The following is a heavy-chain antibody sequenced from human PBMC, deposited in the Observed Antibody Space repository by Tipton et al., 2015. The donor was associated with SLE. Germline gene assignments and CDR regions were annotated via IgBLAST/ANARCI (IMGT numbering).Heavy chain of an antibody. D-gene: IGHD3-10*01. CDR3: ARFRAITMVRGVISWYFDL. Sequence: TLSLTCTVSGGSISSYYWSWIRQPPRKGLEWIGYIYYSGSTNYNPSLKSRVTISVDTSKNQFSLKLSSVTAADTAVYYCARFRAITMVRGVISWYFDLWGRGTLVTVSS. CDR1: GGSISSYY. CDR2: IYYSGST. V-gene: IGHV4-59*01. J-gene: IGHJ2*01.